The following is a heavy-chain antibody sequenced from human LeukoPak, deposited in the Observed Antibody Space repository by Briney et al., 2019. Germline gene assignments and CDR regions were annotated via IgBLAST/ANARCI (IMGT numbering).Heavy chain of an antibody. D-gene: IGHD6-13*01. J-gene: IGHJ3*02. CDR1: GGPISSYY. Sequence: SETLSLPCTVSGGPISSYYGRWMRQPAGKGLEWIGRIYTSGCTNFNRSRKRRVTKPADTSKNLFSLTLDSVTAADTAVTYCARDAKRYSSNKDAFDIWGQGTMVTVSS. CDR3: ARDAKRYSSNKDAFDI. V-gene: IGHV4-4*07. CDR2: IYTSGCT.